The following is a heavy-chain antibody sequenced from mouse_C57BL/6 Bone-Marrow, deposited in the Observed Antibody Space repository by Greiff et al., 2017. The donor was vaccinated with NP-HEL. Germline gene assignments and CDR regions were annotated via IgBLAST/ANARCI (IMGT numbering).Heavy chain of an antibody. CDR1: GYAFSSSW. J-gene: IGHJ2*01. CDR3: ARPYDYGYFDY. Sequence: VQLQQSGPELVKPRASVKISCKASGYAFSSSWMNWVKQRPGKGLEWIGRIYPGDGDTNYNGKFKGVVTLTADKSSSAAYMQLGSLTSEDSAVYFCARPYDYGYFDYWGNSTTLAVSS. CDR2: IYPGDGDT. V-gene: IGHV1-82*01. D-gene: IGHD2-4*01.